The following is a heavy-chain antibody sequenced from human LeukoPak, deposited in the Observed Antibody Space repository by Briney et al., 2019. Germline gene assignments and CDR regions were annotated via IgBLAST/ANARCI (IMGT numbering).Heavy chain of an antibody. CDR3: ARGGSGTSHVDY. V-gene: IGHV1-2*02. J-gene: IGHJ4*02. CDR1: GYTFTGYY. CDR2: INPNSGDT. Sequence: ASVKVSCKASGYTFTGYYMHWVRQAPGQGLEWMGWINPNSGDTNYAQKFQGRVTMTRDTSISTAYMELSRLRSDDTGVYYCARGGSGTSHVDYWGQGTLVTVSS. D-gene: IGHD3-16*01.